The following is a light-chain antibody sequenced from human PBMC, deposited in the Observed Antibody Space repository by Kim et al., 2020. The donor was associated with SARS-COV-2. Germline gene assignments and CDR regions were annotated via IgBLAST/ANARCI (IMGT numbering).Light chain of an antibody. J-gene: IGLJ3*02. Sequence: QSVLIQPPSASATPGQRLTISCSGGYSNIGGNPVTWYQQLPGSAPKLLIYANNQRPSGVPDRFSASKSGTSASLAISGVQSEDEADYYCAAWDDSLNGPLFGGGTQLTVI. CDR3: AAWDDSLNGPL. V-gene: IGLV1-44*01. CDR1: YSNIGGNP. CDR2: ANN.